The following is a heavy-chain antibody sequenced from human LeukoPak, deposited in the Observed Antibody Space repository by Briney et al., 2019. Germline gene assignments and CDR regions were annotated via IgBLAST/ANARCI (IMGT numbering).Heavy chain of an antibody. Sequence: GESLKISCKGSGYSFTTYWIGWVRQMPGKGLEWMGIIYPGDSGTRYSPSFQGQVTISADKSISTAYLQWSSLKASDTAMYYCARRSVAAADPFDYWGQGTLVTVSS. V-gene: IGHV5-51*01. CDR1: GYSFTTYW. CDR3: ARRSVAAADPFDY. CDR2: IYPGDSGT. D-gene: IGHD6-13*01. J-gene: IGHJ4*02.